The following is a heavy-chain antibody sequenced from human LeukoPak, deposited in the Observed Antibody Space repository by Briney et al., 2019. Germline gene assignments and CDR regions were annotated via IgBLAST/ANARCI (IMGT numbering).Heavy chain of an antibody. CDR2: ISYDGSNK. D-gene: IGHD2-15*01. CDR3: ARGGMVADDY. J-gene: IGHJ4*02. CDR1: GFTSSSYA. V-gene: IGHV3-30*04. Sequence: QPGRSLRLSCAASGFTSSSYAMHWVRQAPGKGLEWVAVISYDGSNKYYADSVKGRFTISRDNSKNTLYLQMNSLRAEDTAVYYCARGGMVADDYWGQGTLVTVSS.